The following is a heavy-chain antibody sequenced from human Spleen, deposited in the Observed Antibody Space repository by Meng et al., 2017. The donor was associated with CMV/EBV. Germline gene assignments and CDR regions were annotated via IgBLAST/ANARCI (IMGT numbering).Heavy chain of an antibody. CDR1: GGSCSDYY. D-gene: IGHD3-9*01. CDR3: AREKRYFDWLASAAYYFDY. CDR2: INHSGIT. Sequence: SETLSLTCAVYGGSCSDYYWTWIRQPPGKGLEWIGEINHSGITNYNQSLKSRVTITVYTSKNQLSLKLSSVTAADTAVYFCAREKRYFDWLASAAYYFDYWGQGNLVTVSS. V-gene: IGHV4-34*01. J-gene: IGHJ4*02.